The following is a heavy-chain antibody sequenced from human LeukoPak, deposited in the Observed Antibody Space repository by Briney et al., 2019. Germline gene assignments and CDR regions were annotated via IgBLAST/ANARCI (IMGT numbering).Heavy chain of an antibody. CDR1: GYTFTGYY. J-gene: IGHJ6*02. D-gene: IGHD3-9*01. V-gene: IGHV1-2*02. Sequence: GASVKVSCKASGYTFTGYYMHWVRQVPGQGLEWMGWINPNSGGTNYAQKFQGRVTMTRDTSISTAYMELSRLRSDDTAVYYCARDKALRYFDWLQNGMDVWGQGTTVTVSS. CDR3: ARDKALRYFDWLQNGMDV. CDR2: INPNSGGT.